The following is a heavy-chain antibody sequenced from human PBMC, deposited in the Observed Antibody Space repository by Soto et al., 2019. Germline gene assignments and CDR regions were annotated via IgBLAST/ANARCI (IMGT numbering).Heavy chain of an antibody. CDR1: GYAFTTYG. V-gene: IGHV1-18*01. Sequence: QVHLVQSGAEVKKPGASVKVSCQGSGYAFTTYGITWVRRAPGQGLEWMGWISAHNGNTNYAQKLQGRVTVTRDTSTSTANMELRSRRYDDTAVYYCARGRYGDYWGQGALVTVSS. D-gene: IGHD1-1*01. CDR3: ARGRYGDY. J-gene: IGHJ4*02. CDR2: ISAHNGNT.